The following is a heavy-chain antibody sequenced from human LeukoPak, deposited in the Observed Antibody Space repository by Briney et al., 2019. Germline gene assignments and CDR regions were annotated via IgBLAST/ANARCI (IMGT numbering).Heavy chain of an antibody. V-gene: IGHV3-66*01. J-gene: IGHJ4*02. D-gene: IGHD6-13*01. CDR2: FYSGGSS. CDR3: ARAYSSSWYNLDY. Sequence: GGSLRLSCAASGLTVSSNYMTWVRQAPGKGLEWVSVFYSGGSSYYADSVKGRFTISRDNSKNTLFLQMNSLRAEDTAMHYCARAYSSSWYNLDYWGQGTLVTVSS. CDR1: GLTVSSNY.